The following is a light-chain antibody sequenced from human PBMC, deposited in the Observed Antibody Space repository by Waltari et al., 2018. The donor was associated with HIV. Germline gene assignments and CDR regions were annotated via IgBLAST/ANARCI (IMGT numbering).Light chain of an antibody. J-gene: IGLJ1*01. Sequence: SYDLPQPPSVSVSPGQTASITCSGDQLGNNSIWWYQKESGQSPVLVIYHDSKRPPGIPGRFSGSSSGHTATLTISETQTVDEADYYCQTWDNNFYVFGTGTKVTVL. CDR1: QLGNNS. CDR2: HDS. V-gene: IGLV3-1*01. CDR3: QTWDNNFYV.